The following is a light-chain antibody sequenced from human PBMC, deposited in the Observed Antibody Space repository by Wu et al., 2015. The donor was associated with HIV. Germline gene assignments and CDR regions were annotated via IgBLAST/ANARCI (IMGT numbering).Light chain of an antibody. J-gene: IGKJ2*01. V-gene: IGKV1-39*01. Sequence: DIQLTQFPSSLSASVGDRVTITCRASQSISTYLSWFQQKPGKAPKLLIFAVSSLLSGVPSRFSGSGSGTGFTLTISSLQPEDFATYYCQQSYSTPYTFGQGTKLEI. CDR2: AVS. CDR1: QSISTY. CDR3: QQSYSTPYT.